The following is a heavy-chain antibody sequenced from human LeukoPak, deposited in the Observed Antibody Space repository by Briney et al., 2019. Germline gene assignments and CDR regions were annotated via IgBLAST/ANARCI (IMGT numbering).Heavy chain of an antibody. D-gene: IGHD1-7*01. CDR3: ARDLRITGTTWFDP. J-gene: IGHJ5*02. Sequence: PGGSLRLSCAASGFTYSSYSMNWVRQAPGKGLEWVSSISSSSSYIYYADSVKGRFTISRDNAKNSLYLQMNSLRAEDTAVYYCARDLRITGTTWFDPWGQGTLVTVFS. CDR2: ISSSSSYI. CDR1: GFTYSSYS. V-gene: IGHV3-21*01.